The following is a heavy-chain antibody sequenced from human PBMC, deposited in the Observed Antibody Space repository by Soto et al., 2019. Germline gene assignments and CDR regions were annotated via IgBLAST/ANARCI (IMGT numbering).Heavy chain of an antibody. J-gene: IGHJ4*02. CDR3: VRRRGYSVYDIDH. D-gene: IGHD5-12*01. Sequence: GESLKISWQACGYSFITYWICWVRQKPGKGLEWMGLIYPGDSDDRYSPSFQGQVKISADKSSGTAYLQWTSLKASDTAMYYCVRRRGYSVYDIDHWGQGTQVTVSS. V-gene: IGHV5-51*01. CDR1: GYSFITYW. CDR2: IYPGDSDD.